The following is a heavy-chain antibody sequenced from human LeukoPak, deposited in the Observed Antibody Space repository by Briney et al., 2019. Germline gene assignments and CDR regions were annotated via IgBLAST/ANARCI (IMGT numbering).Heavy chain of an antibody. CDR2: IKPDGSAE. J-gene: IGHJ4*02. CDR3: ARANNGSWHN. D-gene: IGHD6-13*01. V-gene: IGHV3-7*01. Sequence: GGSLRLSCATSGFTFSSNWMSWVRHAPGRGLDWVANIKPDGSAEYYAASVKGRFTVSRDNAKNSLYLQMNSLRVEDTAVYYCARANNGSWHNWGQGTLVTVSS. CDR1: GFTFSSNW.